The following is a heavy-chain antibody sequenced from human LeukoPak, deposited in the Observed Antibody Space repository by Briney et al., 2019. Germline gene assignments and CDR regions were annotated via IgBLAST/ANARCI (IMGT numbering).Heavy chain of an antibody. J-gene: IGHJ5*02. V-gene: IGHV4-34*01. CDR2: INHSGST. CDR3: ARFRIAAAWFDP. Sequence: PSETLSLTCAVYGGSFSGYYWSWIRQPPGKGLEWIGEINHSGSTNYNPSLKSRVTISVDTSKNQFSLKLSSVTAADTAVYYCARFRIAAAWFDPWGQGTLVTVSS. D-gene: IGHD6-13*01. CDR1: GGSFSGYY.